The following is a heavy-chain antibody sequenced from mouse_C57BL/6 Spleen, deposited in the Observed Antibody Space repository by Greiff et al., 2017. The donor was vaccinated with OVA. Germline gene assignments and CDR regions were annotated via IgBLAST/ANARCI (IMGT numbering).Heavy chain of an antibody. J-gene: IGHJ4*01. CDR1: GYTFTDYN. V-gene: IGHV1-18*01. CDR3: ARWDLYVGYAMDY. D-gene: IGHD1-1*01. CDR2: INPNNGGT. Sequence: VQLQQSGPELVKPGASVKIPCKASGYTFTDYNMDWVKQSHGKSLEWIGDINPNNGGTNYNQKFKGKATLTVDKSSSTAYMELRSLTSEDTAVYYCARWDLYVGYAMDYWGQGTSVTVSS.